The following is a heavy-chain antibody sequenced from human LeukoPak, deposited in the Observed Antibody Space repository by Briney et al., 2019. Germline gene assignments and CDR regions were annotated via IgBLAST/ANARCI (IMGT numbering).Heavy chain of an antibody. Sequence: GGSLRLSCEASGFTFDDYGMHWVRQAPGKGLEWVSTISWNSASVGYVDSVKGRFTISRDNAKKTLYLQMNSLRPEGTALYYCAKDCGYSSSWYDYWGQGTLVTVSS. CDR3: AKDCGYSSSWYDY. J-gene: IGHJ4*02. CDR1: GFTFDDYG. D-gene: IGHD6-13*01. V-gene: IGHV3-9*01. CDR2: ISWNSASV.